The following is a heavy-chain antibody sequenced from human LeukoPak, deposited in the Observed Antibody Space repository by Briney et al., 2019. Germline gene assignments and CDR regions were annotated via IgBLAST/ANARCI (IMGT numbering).Heavy chain of an antibody. V-gene: IGHV3-30*02. J-gene: IGHJ6*03. CDR3: AKEAYCSGGSCYSPIYHYYYYMDV. D-gene: IGHD2-15*01. CDR2: IRYDGNGN. Sequence: GGSLRLSCAASGFSFSRHGMHWVRQAPGKGLEWVAFIRYDGNGNFYGDSVKGRVSVSRDNSKNTLYLQMHGLRPEDTAVYYCAKEAYCSGGSCYSPIYHYYYYMDVWGKGTTVTVSS. CDR1: GFSFSRHG.